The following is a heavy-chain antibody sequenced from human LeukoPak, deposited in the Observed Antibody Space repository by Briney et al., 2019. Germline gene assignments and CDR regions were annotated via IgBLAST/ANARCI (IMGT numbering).Heavy chain of an antibody. CDR1: GGSFSGYY. CDR3: ARHALYYGSGSYYTKPYYFDY. J-gene: IGHJ4*02. D-gene: IGHD3-10*01. Sequence: SETLSLTCAVYGGSFSGYYWSWIRQPPGKGLEWIGSIYYSGSTYYNPSLKSRVTISVDTSKNQFSLKLSSVTAADTAVYYCARHALYYGSGSYYTKPYYFDYWGQGTLVTVSS. V-gene: IGHV4-34*01. CDR2: IYYSGST.